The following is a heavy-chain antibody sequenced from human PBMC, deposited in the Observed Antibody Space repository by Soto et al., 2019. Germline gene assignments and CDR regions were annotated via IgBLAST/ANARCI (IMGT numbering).Heavy chain of an antibody. CDR3: ARGILRPNHYMDV. D-gene: IGHD1-26*01. CDR2: IYDSGSA. CDR1: GDSISRGGYF. J-gene: IGHJ6*03. Sequence: QVQLQESGPGLVKPSQTLSLTCIVSGDSISRGGYFWTWIRQHPGKGLEWIGYIYDSGSAFYNPSLKSRVTMSVDPSKNQSSLNLRSVTAADSAVFYCARGILRPNHYMDVWGKGTAVAVSS. V-gene: IGHV4-31*03.